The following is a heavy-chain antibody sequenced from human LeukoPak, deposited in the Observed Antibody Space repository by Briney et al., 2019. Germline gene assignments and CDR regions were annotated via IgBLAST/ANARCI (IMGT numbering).Heavy chain of an antibody. D-gene: IGHD3-10*01. J-gene: IGHJ4*02. Sequence: GGSLRLSCAASGFTFSSHEMNWVRQAPGKGLEWVSYISSSGSTMFYADSVKGRFTISRDNAKNSLYLQMNSLRDADTAVYYCARDRRGDDWGQGTLVTVSS. CDR2: ISSSGSTM. CDR1: GFTFSSHE. CDR3: ARDRRGDD. V-gene: IGHV3-48*03.